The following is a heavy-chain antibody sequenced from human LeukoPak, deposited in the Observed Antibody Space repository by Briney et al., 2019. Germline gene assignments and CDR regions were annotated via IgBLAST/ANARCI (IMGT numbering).Heavy chain of an antibody. J-gene: IGHJ6*03. CDR3: ARRDTEPYYYYMDV. CDR2: ISYSSGTI. Sequence: GGSLRLSCAASGFTFSDYYMSRIRQAPGKGLEWISYISYSSGTIYYADSVKGRFTISRDNAKNSLYLQMNSLRAGDTAVYYCARRDTEPYYYYMDVWGKGTTVTVSS. CDR1: GFTFSDYY. V-gene: IGHV3-11*04.